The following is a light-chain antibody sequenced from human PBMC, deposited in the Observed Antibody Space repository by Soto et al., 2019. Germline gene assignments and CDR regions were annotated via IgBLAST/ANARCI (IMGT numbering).Light chain of an antibody. J-gene: IGKJ4*01. CDR2: AAS. Sequence: AIRMTQSPSSFSASTGDTVTITCRASQAISSYLAWYQQKPGKAPKLLIYAASTLQTGVPSRFSGSGSGTEFTLTISPLQSEDCATYFCQQYYSYPPLTFGGGTKVEI. V-gene: IGKV1-8*01. CDR3: QQYYSYPPLT. CDR1: QAISSY.